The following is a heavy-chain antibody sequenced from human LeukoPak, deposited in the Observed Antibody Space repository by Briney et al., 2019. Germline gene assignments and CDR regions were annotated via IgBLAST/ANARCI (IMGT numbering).Heavy chain of an antibody. CDR3: ARPYYYDSRIDP. CDR1: GVSISSGDYY. V-gene: IGHV4-30-4*01. Sequence: PSGTLSLTCTVSGVSISSGDYYWSWIRQPPGKGLEWIGYTYYSGSTYYNPSLKSRVTLSVDTSKNQFSLKLSSVTAADTAVYYCARPYYYDSRIDPWGQGTRVTVSS. J-gene: IGHJ5*02. D-gene: IGHD3-22*01. CDR2: TYYSGST.